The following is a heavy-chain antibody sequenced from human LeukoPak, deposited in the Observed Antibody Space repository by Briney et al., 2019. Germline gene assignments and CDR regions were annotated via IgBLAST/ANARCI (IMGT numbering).Heavy chain of an antibody. D-gene: IGHD2-21*01. CDR2: INHSGST. V-gene: IGHV4-34*01. J-gene: IGHJ5*02. CDR3: ARGRDGWFDP. CDR1: GGSFNGYY. Sequence: SETLSLTCAVYGGSFNGYYWSWIRQPPGKGLDWIGEINHSGSTNYNPSLKSRVTISVDTSKNQFSLKLSSVTAADTAVYYCARGRDGWFDPWGQGTLVTVSS.